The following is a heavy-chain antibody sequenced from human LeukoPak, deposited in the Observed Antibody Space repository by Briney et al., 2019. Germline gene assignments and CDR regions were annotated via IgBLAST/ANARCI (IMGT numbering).Heavy chain of an antibody. CDR2: INHSGST. Sequence: SETLSLTCAVYGGSFSGYYWSWIRQPPGKGLEWIGEINHSGSTNYNPSLKSRVTISVDTSKNQFSLKLSSVTAADTAVYYCARGRAAAHRFDPWGQGTLVTVS. J-gene: IGHJ5*02. CDR1: GGSFSGYY. D-gene: IGHD2-2*01. CDR3: ARGRAAAHRFDP. V-gene: IGHV4-34*01.